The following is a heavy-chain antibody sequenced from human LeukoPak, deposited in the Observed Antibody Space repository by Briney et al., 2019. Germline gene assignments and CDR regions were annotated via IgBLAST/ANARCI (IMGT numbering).Heavy chain of an antibody. D-gene: IGHD3-9*01. CDR1: GDSISSGSYY. CDR2: IYTTGST. CDR3: AYYDISEDAFDI. V-gene: IGHV4-61*02. Sequence: PSEPLSLTCSVSGDSISSGSYYWSWIRQPAGKGLEWIGRIYTTGSTNYNPSLKSRVTISVDTSENQFSLRLSSVTPEDTAVYYCAYYDISEDAFDIWGQGTMVTVSS. J-gene: IGHJ3*02.